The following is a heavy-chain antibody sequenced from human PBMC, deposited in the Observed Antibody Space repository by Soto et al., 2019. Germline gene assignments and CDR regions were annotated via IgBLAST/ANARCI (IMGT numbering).Heavy chain of an antibody. CDR3: ARGHIVVVPAATGWFDP. CDR2: INAGNGNT. CDR1: GYTFTSYA. V-gene: IGHV1-3*01. Sequence: ASVKVSCKASGYTFTSYAMHWVRQAPGQRLEWMGWINAGNGNTKYSQKFQGRVTITRDTSASTAYMELSSLRSEDTAVYYWARGHIVVVPAATGWFDPWGQGTLVTVSS. J-gene: IGHJ5*02. D-gene: IGHD2-2*01.